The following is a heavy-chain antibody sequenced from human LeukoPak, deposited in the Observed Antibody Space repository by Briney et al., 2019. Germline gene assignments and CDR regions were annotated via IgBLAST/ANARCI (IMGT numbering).Heavy chain of an antibody. D-gene: IGHD5-24*01. CDR3: ARDGGGYNPYWYFDL. V-gene: IGHV1-69*13. J-gene: IGHJ2*01. Sequence: SVKVSCKASGGTFSSYAISWVRQAPGQGLEWMGGIIPIFGTANYAQKFQGRVTITADESTSTAYMELSSLRSEDTAVYYCARDGGGYNPYWYFDLWGRGTLVTVSS. CDR1: GGTFSSYA. CDR2: IIPIFGTA.